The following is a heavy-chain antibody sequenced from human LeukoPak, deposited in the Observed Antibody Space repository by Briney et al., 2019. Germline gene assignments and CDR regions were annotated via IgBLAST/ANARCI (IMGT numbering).Heavy chain of an antibody. Sequence: PSETLSLTCTVSGGSISSGGYYWSWIRQHPGKGLEWIGYIFYSGDTHYNPSLKSRLIISLDTSKNQFSLKLSSVTAADTAVYYCARDGAGYYDAIGYWGQGTLVTVSS. CDR3: ARDGAGYYDAIGY. V-gene: IGHV4-31*03. J-gene: IGHJ4*02. CDR1: GGSISSGGYY. D-gene: IGHD3-22*01. CDR2: IFYSGDT.